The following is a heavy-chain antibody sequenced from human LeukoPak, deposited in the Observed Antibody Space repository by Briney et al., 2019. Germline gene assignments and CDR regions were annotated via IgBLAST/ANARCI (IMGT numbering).Heavy chain of an antibody. CDR1: GYTFIGYY. Sequence: ASVKVSCKASGYTFIGYYMHWVRQAPGQGLEWMGWINPNSGGTNYAQKFQGRVNMNRDRSISTAYMELSRLRSDDTAVYYCAKDHTIRSFDSWGQGTLVTVSS. V-gene: IGHV1-2*02. CDR2: INPNSGGT. J-gene: IGHJ4*02. D-gene: IGHD1-14*01. CDR3: AKDHTIRSFDS.